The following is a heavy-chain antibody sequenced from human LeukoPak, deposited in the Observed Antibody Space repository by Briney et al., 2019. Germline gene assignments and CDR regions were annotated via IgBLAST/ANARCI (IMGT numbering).Heavy chain of an antibody. CDR1: GGSFSDYY. Sequence: SETLSLTCAVYGGSFSDYYWSWIRQPPGKGLEWIGEINHSGSTNYNPSLKSRVTISVDTSKNQFSLKLSSVTAADTAVYYCAREGVVGAYGHFDYWGQGTLVTVSS. J-gene: IGHJ4*02. V-gene: IGHV4-34*01. CDR3: AREGVVGAYGHFDY. CDR2: INHSGST. D-gene: IGHD2-15*01.